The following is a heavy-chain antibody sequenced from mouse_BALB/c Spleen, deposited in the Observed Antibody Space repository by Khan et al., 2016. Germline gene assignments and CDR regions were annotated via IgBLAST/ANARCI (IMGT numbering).Heavy chain of an antibody. J-gene: IGHJ4*01. CDR3: ARSLLRLRIYYARDN. CDR1: GYTFTNYG. D-gene: IGHD1-2*01. V-gene: IGHV9-3-1*01. Sequence: QFQLVQSGPELKKPGETVKISCKASGYTFTNYGMNWVKQAPGKGLKWMGWINTYTGEPTYADDFKGRFAFSLENSGSTAYLQINNLKNEDTSTYFCARSLLRLRIYYARDNWGQGTSVTVSS. CDR2: INTYTGEP.